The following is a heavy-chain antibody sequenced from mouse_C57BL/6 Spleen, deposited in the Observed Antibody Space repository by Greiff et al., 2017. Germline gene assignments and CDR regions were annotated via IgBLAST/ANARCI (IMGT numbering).Heavy chain of an antibody. Sequence: QVQLQQSGPELVKPGASVKISCKASGYTFTDYYINWVKQRPGQGLEWIGWIFPGSGSTYYNEKFKGKATLPVDNSSSAAYMLLSSLTSEDSAVYFGARSNYYGRSYWYFDVWGTGTTVTVSS. J-gene: IGHJ1*03. CDR1: GYTFTDYY. CDR3: ARSNYYGRSYWYFDV. CDR2: IFPGSGST. V-gene: IGHV1-75*01. D-gene: IGHD1-1*01.